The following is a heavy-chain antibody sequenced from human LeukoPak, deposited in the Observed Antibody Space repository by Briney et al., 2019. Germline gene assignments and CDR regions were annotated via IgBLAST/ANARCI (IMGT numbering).Heavy chain of an antibody. D-gene: IGHD3-10*01. CDR2: IYTSGST. CDR1: GGSISSYY. CDR3: ARAWYYYGSGSYVDY. V-gene: IGHV4-4*07. J-gene: IGHJ4*02. Sequence: SETLSLTCTVSGGSISSYYWSWIRQPAGKGLEWIGRIYTSGSTNYNPSLNSRVTMSVDTSKNQFSLKLSSVTAADTAVYYCARAWYYYGSGSYVDYWGQGTLVTVSS.